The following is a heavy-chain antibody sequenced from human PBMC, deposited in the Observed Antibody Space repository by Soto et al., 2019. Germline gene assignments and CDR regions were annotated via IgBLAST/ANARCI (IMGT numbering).Heavy chain of an antibody. CDR2: ISAYNGNT. CDR1: GYTFTSTY. CDR3: ARESSSSCHDY. J-gene: IGHJ4*02. Sequence: ASVKVSCKASGYTFTSTYMHWVRQAPGQGLEWMGWISAYNGNTNYAQKLQGRVTMTTDTSTSTAYMELRSLRSDDTAVYYCARESSSSCHDYWGQGTLVTVSS. V-gene: IGHV1-18*01. D-gene: IGHD6-13*01.